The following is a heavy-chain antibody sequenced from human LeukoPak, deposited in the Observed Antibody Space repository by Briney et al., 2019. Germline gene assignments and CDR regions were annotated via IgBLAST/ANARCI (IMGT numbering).Heavy chain of an antibody. J-gene: IGHJ4*02. V-gene: IGHV4-4*07. CDR1: GGSISSYY. D-gene: IGHD1-1*01. Sequence: ETLSLTCTVSGGSISSYYWSWIRQPTGKGLEWIGRIYTSGSTNYNPSLKSRVTMSVDTSKNQFSLKLSSVTAADTAVYYCARDGKSEDYFDYWGQGTLVTVSS. CDR3: ARDGKSEDYFDY. CDR2: IYTSGST.